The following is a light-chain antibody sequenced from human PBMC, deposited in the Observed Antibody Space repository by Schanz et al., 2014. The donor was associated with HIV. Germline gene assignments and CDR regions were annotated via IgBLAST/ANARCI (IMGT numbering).Light chain of an antibody. CDR1: QSLLHSNGYNY. CDR3: MQALHIPLT. Sequence: DIVMPQSPLSLPVTPGEPASISCRSSQSLLHSNGYNYLDWYLQKPGQSPQLLIYLGSNRASGVPDRFSGSGSGTDFALKISRVEAEDVGVYYCMQALHIPLTFGGGTKLEI. J-gene: IGKJ4*01. V-gene: IGKV2-28*01. CDR2: LGS.